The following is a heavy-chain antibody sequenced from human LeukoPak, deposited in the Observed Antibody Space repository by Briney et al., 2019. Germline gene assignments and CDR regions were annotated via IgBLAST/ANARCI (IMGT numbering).Heavy chain of an antibody. Sequence: SQTLSLTCAISGDSVSSNSAAWNWIRQSPSRGLEWLGRTYYRSKLYNDYAVSVKSRITINPDTSKNQFSLQLNSVTPEDTAVYYCARAEPEVYSGYDLFDYWGQGTLVTVSS. D-gene: IGHD5-12*01. CDR1: GDSVSSNSAA. V-gene: IGHV6-1*01. CDR3: ARAEPEVYSGYDLFDY. CDR2: TYYRSKLYN. J-gene: IGHJ4*02.